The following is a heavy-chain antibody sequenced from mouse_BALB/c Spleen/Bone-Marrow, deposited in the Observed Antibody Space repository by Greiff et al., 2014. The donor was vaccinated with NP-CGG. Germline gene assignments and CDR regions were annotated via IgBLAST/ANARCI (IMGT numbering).Heavy chain of an antibody. CDR1: GFPLTNYG. J-gene: IGHJ2*01. V-gene: IGHV2-9*02. CDR2: IWAGGST. D-gene: IGHD2-4*01. Sequence: VQVVESGPGLVAPSQSLSITCTVSGFPLTNYGVHWVRQPPGKGLEWLGVIWAGGSTNYNSALMSRLSITKDNSKGQVFLKMNSLQTDDTAMYYCARDRYYDYYFDYWGQGTTLTVSS. CDR3: ARDRYYDYYFDY.